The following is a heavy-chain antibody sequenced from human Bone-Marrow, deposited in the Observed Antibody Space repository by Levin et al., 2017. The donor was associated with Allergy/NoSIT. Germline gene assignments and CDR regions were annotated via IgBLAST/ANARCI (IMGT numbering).Heavy chain of an antibody. J-gene: IGHJ5*02. CDR3: ARGLAVATPWFDP. V-gene: IGHV4-59*01. D-gene: IGHD6-19*01. CDR2: IYYTGST. Sequence: SETLSLTCNVSGGSINNNYWSWIRQSPGKVLEWIGNIYYTGSTSHNPSLKSRVTMSVDTSKNQFSLKLSSVTPADTAMYFCARGLAVATPWFDPWGQGTLVTVSS. CDR1: GGSINNNY.